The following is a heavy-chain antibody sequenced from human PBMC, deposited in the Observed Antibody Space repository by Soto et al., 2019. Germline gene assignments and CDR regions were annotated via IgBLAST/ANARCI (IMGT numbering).Heavy chain of an antibody. V-gene: IGHV1-18*01. CDR1: GYTFTSYG. D-gene: IGHD3-22*01. J-gene: IGHJ4*02. CDR3: ARDFGGKRSYYDSSAYEYYFDY. CDR2: ISTYNGNT. Sequence: QVQLEQSGAEVKKPGASVKVSCKASGYTFTSYGISWVRQAPGQGLEWMGWISTYNGNTKYAQKLQGRVTMTTDTSTSIVYMELRSLRSDDTAVYYCARDFGGKRSYYDSSAYEYYFDYWGQGTLVTVSS.